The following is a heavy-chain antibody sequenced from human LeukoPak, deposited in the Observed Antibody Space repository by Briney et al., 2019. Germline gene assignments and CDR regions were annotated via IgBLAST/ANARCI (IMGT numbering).Heavy chain of an antibody. CDR1: GGSISSYH. D-gene: IGHD3-9*01. CDR2: IYYSGST. V-gene: IGHV4-59*01. J-gene: IGHJ4*02. CDR3: ARDILTGYSDY. Sequence: SETLSLTCTVSGGSISSYHWSWIRQPPGKGLEWIGYIYYSGSTNYNPSLKSRVTISVDTSKNQFSLKLSSVTAADTAVYYCARDILTGYSDYWGQGTLVTVSS.